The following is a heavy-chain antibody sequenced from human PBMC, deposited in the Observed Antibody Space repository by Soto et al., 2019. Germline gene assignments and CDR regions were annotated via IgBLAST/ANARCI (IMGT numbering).Heavy chain of an antibody. D-gene: IGHD3-22*01. CDR1: GGAFIRNT. Sequence: GXSVKVACKASGGAFIRNTVSWVRQAPGQGLEWMGGITPLFGTASYAQKFQGRVTITADESTNTAYMELSRLRSEDTAVYYCARKFDYDTSGYYYAYWGQGTLVTVPS. CDR3: ARKFDYDTSGYYYAY. V-gene: IGHV1-69*01. J-gene: IGHJ4*02. CDR2: ITPLFGTA.